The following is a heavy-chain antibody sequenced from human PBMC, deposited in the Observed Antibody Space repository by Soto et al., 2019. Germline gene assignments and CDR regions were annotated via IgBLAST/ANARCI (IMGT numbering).Heavy chain of an antibody. CDR1: GFTFSSYA. J-gene: IGHJ3*02. V-gene: IGHV3-23*01. D-gene: IGHD2-21*01. CDR3: ARSIVVVIASWFAFDI. Sequence: GGSLRLSCAASGFTFSSYAMSWVRQAPGKGLEWVSVISGSGGSTYYADSVKGRFTISRDNSKKTLYLQMNSLRAEDTAVYYCARSIVVVIASWFAFDIWGQGTMVTVSS. CDR2: ISGSGGST.